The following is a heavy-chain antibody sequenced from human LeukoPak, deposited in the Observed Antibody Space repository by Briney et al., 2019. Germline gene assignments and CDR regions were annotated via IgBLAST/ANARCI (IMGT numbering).Heavy chain of an antibody. CDR1: GFTFSKYG. V-gene: IGHV3-33*01. CDR2: IWYDGSDK. CDR3: ARDLVGAIAHGFDY. Sequence: PGGSLRLSCAASGFTFSKYGMHWVRQAPGKGLEWGAVIWYDGSDKYYADSVKGRFTISRDISKNTLYLQMNSLRAEDTAVYYCARDLVGAIAHGFDYWGQGTLVTVSS. J-gene: IGHJ4*02. D-gene: IGHD1-26*01.